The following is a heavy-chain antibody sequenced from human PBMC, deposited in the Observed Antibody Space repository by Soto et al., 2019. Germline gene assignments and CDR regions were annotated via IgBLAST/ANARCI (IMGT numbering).Heavy chain of an antibody. CDR3: ARSPFGGVIVGYYYYYMDV. CDR2: IWYDGSNK. V-gene: IGHV3-33*01. D-gene: IGHD3-16*02. CDR1: GFTFSSYG. J-gene: IGHJ6*03. Sequence: GGSLRLSCAASGFTFSSYGMHWVRQAPGKGLEWVAVIWYDGSNKYYADSVKGRFTISRDNSKNTLYLQMNSLRAEDTAVYYCARSPFGGVIVGYYYYYMDVWGKGTTVTVSS.